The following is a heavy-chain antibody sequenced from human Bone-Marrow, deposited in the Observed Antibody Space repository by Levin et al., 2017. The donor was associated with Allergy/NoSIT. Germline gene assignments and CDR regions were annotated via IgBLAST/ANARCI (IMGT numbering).Heavy chain of an antibody. CDR1: GFNFYDYG. D-gene: IGHD2-15*01. V-gene: IGHV3-33*01. CDR3: ARQREDIVVVVAASGYYYFYMDV. Sequence: SCAASGFNFYDYGMHWVRQAPGKGLEWVAVIWYDGSQKYYADSVKGRFTISRDNSKNAVYLEMTSLRAEDTAVYYCARQREDIVVVVAASGYYYFYMDVWGKGNTVIVSS. CDR2: IWYDGSQK. J-gene: IGHJ6*03.